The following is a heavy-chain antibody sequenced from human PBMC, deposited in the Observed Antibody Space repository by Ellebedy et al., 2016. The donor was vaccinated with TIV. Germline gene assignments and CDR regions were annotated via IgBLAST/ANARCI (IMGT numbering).Heavy chain of an antibody. Sequence: GESLKISRSVSGFTLEDHGMSWVRQVPGKGLEWVSGINWNGGSTGYADSVQGRFTIYKDNAKNSVYLEMNSLRVEDTALYYCARGYSYGGFYYGMEVWGQGTTVIVSS. D-gene: IGHD1-26*01. CDR3: ARGYSYGGFYYGMEV. CDR1: GFTLEDHG. J-gene: IGHJ6*02. CDR2: INWNGGST. V-gene: IGHV3-20*04.